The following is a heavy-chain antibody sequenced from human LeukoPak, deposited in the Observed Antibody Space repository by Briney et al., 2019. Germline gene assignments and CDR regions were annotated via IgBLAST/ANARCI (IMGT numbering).Heavy chain of an antibody. CDR2: ITYDGNSE. J-gene: IGHJ4*02. CDR1: GFTFSGSS. CDR3: ARPGDSPFDH. V-gene: IGHV3-30*09. D-gene: IGHD5-18*01. Sequence: GGSLRLSCTVSGFTFSGSSMHWLRQAPGQGLEWVATITYDGNSEYYRDSVKGRFAVSRVNSKNTLYLQMQSLRHEDTAVYFCARPGDSPFDHWGQGTLVTVSS.